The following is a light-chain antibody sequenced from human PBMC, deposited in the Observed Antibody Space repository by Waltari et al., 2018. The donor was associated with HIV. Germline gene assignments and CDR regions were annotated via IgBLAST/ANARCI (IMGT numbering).Light chain of an antibody. CDR2: DGN. CDR3: CSYAGSSTVV. V-gene: IGLV2-23*01. J-gene: IGLJ2*01. Sequence: QSALTQPASVSGSPGQSITISCTGTSSDVGDYNYVSWYQQHPGKAPKLTIYDGNKRPSGVSNRFSGSKSGNTASLTISGLQAEDEADYYCCSYAGSSTVVFGGGTKLTVL. CDR1: SSDVGDYNY.